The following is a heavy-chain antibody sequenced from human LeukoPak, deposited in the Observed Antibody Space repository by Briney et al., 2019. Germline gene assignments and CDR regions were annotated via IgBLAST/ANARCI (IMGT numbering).Heavy chain of an antibody. J-gene: IGHJ5*02. CDR1: GGSISSGSYY. CDR3: ARVHDDQWEPGGVWFDP. CDR2: IYTSGST. V-gene: IGHV4-61*02. D-gene: IGHD1-26*01. Sequence: SETLSLTCTVSGGSISSGSYYWSWLRQPAGKGLEWIGRIYTSGSTNYNPSLKSRVTISVDTSKNQFSLKLSSVTAADTAVYYCARVHDDQWEPGGVWFDPWGQGTLVTVSS.